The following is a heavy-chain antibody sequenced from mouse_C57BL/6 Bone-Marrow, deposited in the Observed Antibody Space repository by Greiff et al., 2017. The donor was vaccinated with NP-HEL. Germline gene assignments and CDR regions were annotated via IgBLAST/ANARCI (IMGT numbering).Heavy chain of an antibody. Sequence: VQLQQPGAELVMPGASVKLSCKASGYTFTSYWMHWVKQRPGQGLEWIGEIDPSDSYTNYNQKFKGKSTLTVDKSSSTAYMQLSSLTSEDSAVYYCAREGTTVPFAYWGQGTLVTVSA. CDR2: IDPSDSYT. J-gene: IGHJ3*01. V-gene: IGHV1-69*01. D-gene: IGHD1-1*01. CDR1: GYTFTSYW. CDR3: AREGTTVPFAY.